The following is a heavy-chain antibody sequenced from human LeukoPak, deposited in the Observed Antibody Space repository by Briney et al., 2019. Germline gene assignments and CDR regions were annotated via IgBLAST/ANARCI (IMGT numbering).Heavy chain of an antibody. V-gene: IGHV4-34*01. D-gene: IGHD4-11*01. CDR1: GGSFSGYY. CDR2: INHSGST. Sequence: PSETLSLTCAIYGGSFSGYYWSWIRQPPGKGLEWIGEINHSGSTIYNPSLKSRVTISVDTSKNQFSLKLSSVTAADTAVYYCARGYSNWDYWGQGTLVTVSS. CDR3: ARGYSNWDY. J-gene: IGHJ4*02.